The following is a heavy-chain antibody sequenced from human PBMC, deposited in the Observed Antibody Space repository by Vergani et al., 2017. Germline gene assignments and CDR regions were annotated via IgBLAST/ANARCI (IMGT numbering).Heavy chain of an antibody. Sequence: EVQLVQSGAQVKKPGESLKISCKGSGYSFTSYWIGWVRQMPGKGLEWMRIIYSGDSDTRYSPSFQGKVTISADKSISTAYLQWSSLKAAYTAMYYCARRVDTAMVEWGQGTLVTVSS. V-gene: IGHV5-51*01. CDR2: IYSGDSDT. CDR3: ARRVDTAMVE. CDR1: GYSFTSYW. D-gene: IGHD5-18*01. J-gene: IGHJ4*02.